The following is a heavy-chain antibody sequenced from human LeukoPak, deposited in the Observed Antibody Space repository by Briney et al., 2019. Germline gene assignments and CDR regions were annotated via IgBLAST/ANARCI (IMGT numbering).Heavy chain of an antibody. D-gene: IGHD2-2*02. CDR1: GGSISSGDYY. CDR2: IYYSGST. Sequence: PSETLSLTCTVSGGSISSGDYYWSWIRQPPGKGLEWIGYIYYSGSTYYNPSLKSRVTMSVDSSKNQFSLKLSSVTAADTAVYYCARGIDCSSASCYSVWGKGTTVTVSS. J-gene: IGHJ6*04. V-gene: IGHV4-30-4*08. CDR3: ARGIDCSSASCYSV.